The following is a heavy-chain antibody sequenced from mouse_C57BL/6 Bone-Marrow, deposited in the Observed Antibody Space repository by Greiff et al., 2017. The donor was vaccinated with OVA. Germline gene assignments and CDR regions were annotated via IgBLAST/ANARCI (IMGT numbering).Heavy chain of an antibody. J-gene: IGHJ2*01. CDR1: GYTFTSYW. D-gene: IGHD1-1*01. CDR2: IYPSGSYI. Sequence: QVQLQQPGAELVKPGASVKLSCKASGYTFTSYWMHWVKQRPGQGLEWIGVIYPSGSYINYNEKFKGKATLTVDTSSSTAYMQLSSLTSEASAVYYCARRAVSTVDDYWGQGTTVTVSS. V-gene: IGHV1-59*01. CDR3: ARRAVSTVDDY.